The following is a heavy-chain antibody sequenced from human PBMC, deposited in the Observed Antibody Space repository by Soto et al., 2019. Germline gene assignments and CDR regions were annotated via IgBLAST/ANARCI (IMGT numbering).Heavy chain of an antibody. D-gene: IGHD2-8*01. CDR3: VRDMGNGVWVFHY. Sequence: QVQLQESGPGLVKPSETLSLTCTVSGVSISGYYWSWIRLPPGKPLEWIGYISSTGSTNYNPSLKSRVAILVDSSKSQFSLKLRSVTAADTAVYYCVRDMGNGVWVFHYWGQGTRVTVSS. CDR2: ISSTGST. V-gene: IGHV4-59*01. J-gene: IGHJ4*02. CDR1: GVSISGYY.